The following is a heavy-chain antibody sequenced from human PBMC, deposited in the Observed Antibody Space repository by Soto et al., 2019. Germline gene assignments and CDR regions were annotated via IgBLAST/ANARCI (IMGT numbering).Heavy chain of an antibody. J-gene: IGHJ4*02. CDR1: GSTVGDYA. D-gene: IGHD6-13*01. V-gene: IGHV3-49*04. CDR2: IRSKAYGGTT. Sequence: PGGSLRLSCTASGSTVGDYAMSWVRQAPGKGLEWVGFIRSKAYGGTTEYAASVKGRFTISRDDSKSIAYLQMNSLKTEDTAVYYCTRAVYSSSWYGGYYFDYWGQGTLVTVSS. CDR3: TRAVYSSSWYGGYYFDY.